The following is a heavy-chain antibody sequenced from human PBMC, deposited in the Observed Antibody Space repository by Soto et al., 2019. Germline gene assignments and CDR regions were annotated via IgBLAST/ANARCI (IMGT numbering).Heavy chain of an antibody. CDR3: ATPACAATWCSPSPNLDH. D-gene: IGHD2-2*01. CDR1: GGTFVRHV. J-gene: IGHJ4*02. V-gene: IGHV1-69*09. CDR2: INPLSGIP. Sequence: QVQLVQSGAEVKKPESSVKVSCKTSGGTFVRHVISWVRQAPGQGPEWMGKINPLSGIPNYAQKFQDRVTFTAERDSSTAYMELSSLRSDDTAVYYCATPACAATWCSPSPNLDHWGQGTLVTVSS.